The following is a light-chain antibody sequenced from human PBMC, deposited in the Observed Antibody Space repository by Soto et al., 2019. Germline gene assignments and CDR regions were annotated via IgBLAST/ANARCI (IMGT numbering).Light chain of an antibody. V-gene: IGLV2-14*01. Sequence: QSALTQPASVSGSPGQSITISCTGTSGDVGGYYYVSWYQQLPGKAPKLMISEVSNRPSGVSNRFSGSKSGNTASLTISGLQAEDEADYYCCSFTSSNTHVFGTGTKLTVL. CDR1: SGDVGGYYY. CDR2: EVS. J-gene: IGLJ1*01. CDR3: CSFTSSNTHV.